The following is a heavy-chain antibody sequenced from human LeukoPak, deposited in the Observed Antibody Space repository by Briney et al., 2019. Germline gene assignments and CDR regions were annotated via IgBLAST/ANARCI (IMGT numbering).Heavy chain of an antibody. CDR3: ARGLSRLGYYDSRKYYFDY. Sequence: SETLSLTCAVYGGSFSGYYWSLIRQPPGKGLEWIGEINHSESTNYNPSLKSRVTISVDTSKNQISLKLSSVTAADTAVYYCARGLSRLGYYDSRKYYFDYWGQGTLVTVSS. CDR2: INHSEST. D-gene: IGHD3-22*01. CDR1: GGSFSGYY. J-gene: IGHJ4*02. V-gene: IGHV4-34*01.